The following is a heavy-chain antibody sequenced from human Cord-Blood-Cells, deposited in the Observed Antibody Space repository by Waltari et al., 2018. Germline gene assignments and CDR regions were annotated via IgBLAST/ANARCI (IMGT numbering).Heavy chain of an antibody. CDR2: IYTSGST. CDR3: ARDLSDSSSSEYYYYYYMDV. V-gene: IGHV4-4*07. CDR1: GGSISSYY. J-gene: IGHJ6*03. Sequence: QVQLQESGPGLVKPSETLSLTCPVSGGSISSYYWSWLRQPAGKGLEWIGRIYTSGSTNYNPSLKSRVTMSVDTSKNQFSLKLSSVTAADTAVYYCARDLSDSSSSEYYYYYYMDVWGKGTTVTVSS. D-gene: IGHD6-6*01.